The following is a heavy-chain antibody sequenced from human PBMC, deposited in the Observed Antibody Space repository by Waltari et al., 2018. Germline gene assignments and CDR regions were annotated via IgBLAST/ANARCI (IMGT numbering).Heavy chain of an antibody. D-gene: IGHD3-22*01. V-gene: IGHV1-69*08. CDR1: GGTFSSYA. CDR3: ARVNPQWFHFDY. CDR2: IIPTFVTA. J-gene: IGHJ4*02. Sequence: QVQLVQSGAEVKKPGSSVKVSCKASGGTFSSYAISWVRQAPGQGLEWMGSIIPTFVTANYAQKVQGRGTITADKSTRPAYMELSSRRSDDTAVYYCARVNPQWFHFDYWGQGTLVTVSS.